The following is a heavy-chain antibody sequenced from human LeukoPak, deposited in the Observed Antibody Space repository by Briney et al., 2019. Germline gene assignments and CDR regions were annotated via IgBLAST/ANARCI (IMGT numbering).Heavy chain of an antibody. D-gene: IGHD6-13*01. CDR1: GYTFTGYY. Sequence: ASVKVSCKASGYTFTGYYIHWVRQAPGQGLKWMGWINPNNGGTKYAQKFQGRVTLTRDTSISTAYMELSRLKSDDTAVYYCARDLFVQQELSFDPWGQGTLVTVSS. V-gene: IGHV1-2*02. CDR2: INPNNGGT. CDR3: ARDLFVQQELSFDP. J-gene: IGHJ5*02.